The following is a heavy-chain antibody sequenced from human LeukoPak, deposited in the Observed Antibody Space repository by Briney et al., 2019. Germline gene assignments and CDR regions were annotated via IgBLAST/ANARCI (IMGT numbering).Heavy chain of an antibody. D-gene: IGHD3-22*01. CDR3: ARGHRDYYDRNWFDP. J-gene: IGHJ5*02. CDR1: GGSISSSSYY. CDR2: IYYSGST. V-gene: IGHV4-39*01. Sequence: SETLSLTCTVSGGSISSSSYYWGWIRQPPGKGLEWIGSIYYSGSTYYNPSLKSRVTISVDTSKNQFSLKLSSVTAADTAVYYCARGHRDYYDRNWFDPWGQGTLVTVSS.